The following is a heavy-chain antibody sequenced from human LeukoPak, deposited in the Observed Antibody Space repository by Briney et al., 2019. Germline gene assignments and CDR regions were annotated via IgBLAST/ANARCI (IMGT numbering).Heavy chain of an antibody. CDR3: ARDGVSGVMCMDV. CDR1: GFTFSSYE. D-gene: IGHD3-3*01. Sequence: GGSLRLSCAASGFTFSSYEMNWVRQAPGKGLEWVSYISSSGSTIYYADSVKGRFTISRDNAKNSLYLQMNSLRSEDTAVYYCARDGVSGVMCMDVWGKGTTVTISS. V-gene: IGHV3-48*03. CDR2: ISSSGSTI. J-gene: IGHJ6*03.